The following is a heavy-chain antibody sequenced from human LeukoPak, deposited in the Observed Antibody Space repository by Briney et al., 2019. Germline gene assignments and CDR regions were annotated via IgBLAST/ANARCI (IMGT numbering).Heavy chain of an antibody. V-gene: IGHV4-31*03. J-gene: IGHJ5*02. CDR3: XXXPDYDFWSGYYSRNWFDP. D-gene: IGHD3-3*01. CDR1: GGSISSGGYY. CDR2: IYYSGST. Sequence: ASETLSLTCTVSGGSISSGGYYWSWIRQHPGQGLEWIGYIYYSGSTYYNPSLKSRVTISVDTSKNQFSLKLSSVTAADTAGYYXXXXPDYDFWSGYYSRNWFDPWGQGTLVTVSS.